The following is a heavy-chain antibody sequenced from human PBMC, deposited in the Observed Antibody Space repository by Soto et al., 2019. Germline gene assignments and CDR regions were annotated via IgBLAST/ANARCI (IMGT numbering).Heavy chain of an antibody. CDR1: GGSISSYY. D-gene: IGHD2-15*01. CDR3: AREGILTVAATHGAFDI. V-gene: IGHV4-59*01. Sequence: PSETLSLTCTVSGGSISSYYCSWIRQPPGKGLEWIGYIYYSGITNYNPSLKSRVTISVDTSKNQFSLKLSSVTAADTAVYYCAREGILTVAATHGAFDIWGQGTMVTVSS. J-gene: IGHJ3*02. CDR2: IYYSGIT.